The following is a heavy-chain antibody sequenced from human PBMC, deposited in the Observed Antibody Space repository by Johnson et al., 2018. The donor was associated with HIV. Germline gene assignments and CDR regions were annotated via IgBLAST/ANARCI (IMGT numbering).Heavy chain of an antibody. CDR1: GFSFSDSY. D-gene: IGHD6-19*01. CDR2: ISSSGSTI. CDR3: ARRFFPGITVALDAFDI. V-gene: IGHV3-11*04. J-gene: IGHJ3*02. Sequence: QMQLVESGGGLVKPGGSLRLSCAASGFSFSDSYMSWIRQAPGKGLEWVSYISSSGSTIYYADSVKGRFTISRDNAKNSLYLQMNSLRAEDTAVYYCARRFFPGITVALDAFDIWGQGTMVTVSS.